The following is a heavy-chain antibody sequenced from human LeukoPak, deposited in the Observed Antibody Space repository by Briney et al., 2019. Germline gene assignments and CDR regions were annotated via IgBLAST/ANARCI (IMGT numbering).Heavy chain of an antibody. J-gene: IGHJ5*01. CDR1: GFSFSTYS. D-gene: IGHD3-16*01. CDR2: ISSSSSYI. Sequence: TPGGSLRLSCAASGFSFSTYSMQWVRQAPGKGLEWVSPISSSSSYIFYADSVKGRFTISRDNAKSTLCLQMNSLRAEDTAVYYCARALGGGSNWVDSWGQGTLVTVSS. V-gene: IGHV3-21*01. CDR3: ARALGGGSNWVDS.